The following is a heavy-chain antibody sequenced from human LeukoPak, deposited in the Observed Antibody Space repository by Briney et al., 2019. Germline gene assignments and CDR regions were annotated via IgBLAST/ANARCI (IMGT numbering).Heavy chain of an antibody. Sequence: GGSLRLSFAASGFTFSSYAISWVRQAPGKGLEWVSAISKDADATYYIDSVKGRFTISRDNSKDTLSLQMNSLRVEDTAVYYCSRGQGCAYWGQGTLVTVSS. V-gene: IGHV3-23*01. CDR2: ISKDADAT. D-gene: IGHD2-8*01. CDR1: GFTFSSYA. CDR3: SRGQGCAY. J-gene: IGHJ4*02.